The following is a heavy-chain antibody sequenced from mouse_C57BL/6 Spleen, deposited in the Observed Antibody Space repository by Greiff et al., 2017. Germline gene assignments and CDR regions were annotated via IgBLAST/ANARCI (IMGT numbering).Heavy chain of an antibody. V-gene: IGHV14-4*01. CDR3: RGGTTRPY. J-gene: IGHJ3*01. D-gene: IGHD1-1*01. CDR1: GFNIKDDY. Sequence: EVMLVESGAELVRPGASVKLSCTASGFNIKDDYLHWVKQRPEQGLEWIGWIDPENGDTEYASKFQGKDTITADTSSNTAYLKLDSLTSEDTAIYYCRGGTTRPYWGQGTLVTVSA. CDR2: IDPENGDT.